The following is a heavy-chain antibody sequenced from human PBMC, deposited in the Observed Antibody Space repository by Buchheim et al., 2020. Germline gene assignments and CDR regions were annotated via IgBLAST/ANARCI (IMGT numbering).Heavy chain of an antibody. D-gene: IGHD6-19*01. Sequence: QVQLVQSGAEVKKPGASVKVSCKASGYTVTTYYIHWVRQAPGQGLEWMGLINPSGDSPSYAQNFQGRVTLTRDTSTSTVYMELNSLRSEDTAVYYCAREAVGSGGFSGWGQGTL. CDR3: AREAVGSGGFSG. J-gene: IGHJ4*02. CDR2: INPSGDSP. CDR1: GYTVTTYY. V-gene: IGHV1-46*01.